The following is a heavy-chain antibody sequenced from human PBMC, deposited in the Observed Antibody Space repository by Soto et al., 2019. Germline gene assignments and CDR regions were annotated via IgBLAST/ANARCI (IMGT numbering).Heavy chain of an antibody. CDR2: ISYDGSNT. Sequence: PGGSLRLSCAASGFTFSNHDMHWVRQAPGKGLEWVALISYDGSNTNSAASVKGRFTISRDNFNNILYLQTNSLRPEDTAVYYCVKGRGGSAEFDSWGQGTLVTVSS. J-gene: IGHJ4*02. CDR3: VKGRGGSAEFDS. CDR1: GFTFSNHD. D-gene: IGHD3-10*01. V-gene: IGHV3-30*18.